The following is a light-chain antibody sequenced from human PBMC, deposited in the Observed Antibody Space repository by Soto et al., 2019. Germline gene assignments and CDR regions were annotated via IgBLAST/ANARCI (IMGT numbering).Light chain of an antibody. J-gene: IGKJ1*01. Sequence: EIVMTQSPATLSVSPGERATLSCRASQSVSSTLAWYQQKPGQAPMLLIYGASTRATGIPARFIGSGPGTEFPLPLSSLPSEDFAISFCQQYNNWPPDRTFGQGTKVEIK. V-gene: IGKV3-15*01. CDR3: QQYNNWPPDRT. CDR1: QSVSST. CDR2: GAS.